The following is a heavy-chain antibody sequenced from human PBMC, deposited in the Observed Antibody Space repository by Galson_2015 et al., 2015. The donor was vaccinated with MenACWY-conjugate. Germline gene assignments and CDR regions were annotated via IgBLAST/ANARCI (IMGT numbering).Heavy chain of an antibody. CDR2: ISPGDSNT. J-gene: IGHJ6*02. CDR1: GYSFTTYW. CDR3: ARHPPGGRGLDV. V-gene: IGHV5-51*01. Sequence: QSGAEVKKSGESLKISCPGSGYSFTTYWIAWVRQMPGRCLEWVGLISPGDSNTRYSPSFQGQVTISADKSISTAYLQWSSLKASDTAMYYCARHPPGGRGLDVWGQGTTVTVSS. D-gene: IGHD1-26*01.